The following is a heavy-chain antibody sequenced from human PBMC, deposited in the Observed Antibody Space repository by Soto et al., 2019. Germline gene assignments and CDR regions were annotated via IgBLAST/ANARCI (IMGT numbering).Heavy chain of an antibody. V-gene: IGHV3-23*01. CDR3: ARGQLWDFDY. Sequence: GCLRLSCAASGFTFRSFAMTWVRQAPGKGLEWLSAISGSGATTYHADSVKGRFTISRDDSKNTLYLQMNSLRADDTAVYYCARGQLWDFDYWGQGTLVTVSS. CDR2: ISGSGATT. J-gene: IGHJ4*02. CDR1: GFTFRSFA. D-gene: IGHD5-18*01.